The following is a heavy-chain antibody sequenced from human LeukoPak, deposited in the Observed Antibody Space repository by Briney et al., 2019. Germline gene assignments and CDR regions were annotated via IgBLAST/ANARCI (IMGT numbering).Heavy chain of an antibody. CDR1: GFTFSVYD. D-gene: IGHD6-13*01. CDR2: ISRGGIS. Sequence: QPGGSLRLSCAASGFTFSVYDMYWIRQSPGKGLECVSVISRGGISYYADSVKGRFTISRDNSKNTLYLQMNSLRAEDTAVYYCARDLVWAAAGTYWGQGTLVTVSS. V-gene: IGHV3-53*01. J-gene: IGHJ4*02. CDR3: ARDLVWAAAGTY.